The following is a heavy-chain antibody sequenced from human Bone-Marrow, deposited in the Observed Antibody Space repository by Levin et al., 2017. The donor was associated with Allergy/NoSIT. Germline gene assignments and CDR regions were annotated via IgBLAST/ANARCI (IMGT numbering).Heavy chain of an antibody. CDR3: ARRGSSGWYGVGYFQH. D-gene: IGHD6-19*01. CDR1: GYSFTSYW. J-gene: IGHJ1*01. V-gene: IGHV5-51*01. Sequence: PGGSLRLSCKGSGYSFTSYWIGWVRQMPGNGLEWMGIIYPGDSDTRYSPSFQGQVTISADKSISTAYLQWSSLKASDTAMYYCARRGSSGWYGVGYFQHWGQGTLVTVSS. CDR2: IYPGDSDT.